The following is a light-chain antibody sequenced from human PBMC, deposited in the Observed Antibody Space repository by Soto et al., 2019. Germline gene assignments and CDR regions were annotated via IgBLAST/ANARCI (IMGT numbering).Light chain of an antibody. CDR2: DAF. Sequence: EIVLTQSPVTLSLSPGERATLSCRASQSVSRYLAWYQQKPDQAPRLLIYDAFNRATGIPARFSGSGSGTDFTLTISSLQSEDFAVYYCQQYNNWPPTFGGGTKVDIK. CDR1: QSVSRY. V-gene: IGKV3-11*01. CDR3: QQYNNWPPT. J-gene: IGKJ4*01.